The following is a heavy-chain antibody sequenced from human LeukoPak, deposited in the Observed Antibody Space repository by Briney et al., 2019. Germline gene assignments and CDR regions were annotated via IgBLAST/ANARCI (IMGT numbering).Heavy chain of an antibody. Sequence: GGSLRLSCAASGFTFDDSGMSWVRQAPGKGLEWVSGIYWNGRSTGYADSVKGRFTISRDNAKNTLYLQMNSLRAEDTAVYYCANVRRTFDYWGQGTLVTVSS. CDR2: IYWNGRST. V-gene: IGHV3-20*04. CDR1: GFTFDDSG. CDR3: ANVRRTFDY. D-gene: IGHD1-1*01. J-gene: IGHJ4*02.